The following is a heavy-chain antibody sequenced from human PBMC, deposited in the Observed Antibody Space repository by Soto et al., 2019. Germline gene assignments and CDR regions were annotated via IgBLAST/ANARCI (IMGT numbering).Heavy chain of an antibody. Sequence: EVQLVESGGVVVQPGGSLRLSCAASGFTFNDYAMHWVRQDPGKGLEWVSVITWDGVSTYYADSVKGRFSISRDNSKNSLYLQMNSLRLEDTALYYCVKDINFLGGHSGYDYPGAGDSWGQGTLVTVSS. D-gene: IGHD5-12*01. V-gene: IGHV3-43D*04. CDR2: ITWDGVST. CDR3: VKDINFLGGHSGYDYPGAGDS. CDR1: GFTFNDYA. J-gene: IGHJ4*02.